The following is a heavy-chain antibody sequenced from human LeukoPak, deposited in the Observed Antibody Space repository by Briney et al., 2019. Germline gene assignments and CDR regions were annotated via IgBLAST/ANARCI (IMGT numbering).Heavy chain of an antibody. CDR2: IYQNGNT. D-gene: IGHD6-13*01. V-gene: IGHV4-30-2*01. CDR3: GRGGIAAAASGIDY. J-gene: IGHJ4*02. Sequence: SETLSLACAVSGGSISSGGYSWSWIRQPPGKGLEWIGYIYQNGNTYYNPSLKSRVTISVDRSKNQFSLNLSSVTAADTAVYYCGRGGIAAAASGIDYWGQGTLVAVSS. CDR1: GGSISSGGYS.